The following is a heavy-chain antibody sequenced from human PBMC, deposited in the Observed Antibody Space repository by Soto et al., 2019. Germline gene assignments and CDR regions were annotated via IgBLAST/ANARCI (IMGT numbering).Heavy chain of an antibody. D-gene: IGHD4-17*01. V-gene: IGHV3-74*01. J-gene: IGHJ3*02. Sequence: GGSLRLSCAASGFTFSNYWLHWVRQTPGKGLVWVSRIKFDGSITNYADSVKGRVTLSRDNAKSTVYLQMDSLRADDTAVYYCARDLSTVTAGLYAFDIWGQGTMVTVSS. CDR1: GFTFSNYW. CDR3: ARDLSTVTAGLYAFDI. CDR2: IKFDGSIT.